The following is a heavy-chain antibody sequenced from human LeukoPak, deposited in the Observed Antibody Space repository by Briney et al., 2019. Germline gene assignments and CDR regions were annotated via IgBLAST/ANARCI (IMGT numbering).Heavy chain of an antibody. CDR3: ARVQRAAAAIPGGSYNWFDP. V-gene: IGHV3-74*01. CDR2: INSDGSST. CDR1: GFIFSDYW. J-gene: IGHJ5*02. D-gene: IGHD6-13*01. Sequence: PGGSLRLSCAASGFIFSDYWMHWVRRAPGKGLVWVSRINSDGSSTSHADSVKGRFTISRDNAKNTLYLQMNSLRAEDTAVYYCARVQRAAAAIPGGSYNWFDPWGQGTLVTVSS.